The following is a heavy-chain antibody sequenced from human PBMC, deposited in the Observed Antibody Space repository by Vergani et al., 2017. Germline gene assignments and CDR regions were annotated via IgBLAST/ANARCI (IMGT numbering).Heavy chain of an antibody. D-gene: IGHD3-10*01. CDR1: GGTFSSYA. V-gene: IGHV1-69*13. Sequence: QVQLVQSGAEVKKPGSSVKVPCKASGGTFSSYAISWVRQAPGQGLEWMGRIIPIFGTANYAQKFQGRVTITADESTSTAYMELGSLRSEDTAVYYCARGGNGSGSYYSPAYYYYGMDVWGQGTTVTVSS. CDR3: ARGGNGSGSYYSPAYYYYGMDV. CDR2: IIPIFGTA. J-gene: IGHJ6*02.